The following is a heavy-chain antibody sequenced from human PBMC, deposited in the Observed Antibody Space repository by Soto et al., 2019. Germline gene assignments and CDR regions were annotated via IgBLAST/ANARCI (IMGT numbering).Heavy chain of an antibody. CDR3: ARVGPENDY. D-gene: IGHD2-2*01. CDR1: GGTFSSYA. J-gene: IGHJ4*02. V-gene: IGHV1-69*12. CDR2: IIPMSGAT. Sequence: QVQLVQSGAEVKKPGSSVKVSCKASGGTFSSYALSCVRQAPGQGLEWMGGIIPMSGATNYAQKFQGRVTCTADESTNTAYLELTRLRSADKAVYYCARVGPENDYWGQGTLVTVSS.